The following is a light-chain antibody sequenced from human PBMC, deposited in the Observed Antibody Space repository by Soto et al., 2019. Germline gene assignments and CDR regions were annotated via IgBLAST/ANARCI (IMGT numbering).Light chain of an antibody. CDR2: ELT. V-gene: IGLV2-14*03. CDR3: SSYSTTSTLVV. Sequence: QSVLTQPASVSGSPGQSITISCTGTSSDFGADNYVCWYQQHPDNAPKLIIYELTNRPSGVSNRFSGSKSGNTASLTISGLQAEDEADYYCSSYSTTSTLVVFGGGTKVTVL. J-gene: IGLJ3*02. CDR1: SSDFGADNY.